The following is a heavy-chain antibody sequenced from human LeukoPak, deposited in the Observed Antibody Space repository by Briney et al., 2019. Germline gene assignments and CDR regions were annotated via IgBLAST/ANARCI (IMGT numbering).Heavy chain of an antibody. CDR1: GYTFTGYY. CDR3: ARVLYYYGSGSYSSNFDY. V-gene: IGHV1-2*02. J-gene: IGHJ4*02. CDR2: INPNSGGT. Sequence: ASVNVSCKASGYTFTGYYMHWVRQAPGQGLEWMGWINPNSGGTNYAQKFQGRVTMTRDTSISTAYMELSRLRSDDTAVYYCARVLYYYGSGSYSSNFDYWGQGTLVTVSS. D-gene: IGHD3-10*01.